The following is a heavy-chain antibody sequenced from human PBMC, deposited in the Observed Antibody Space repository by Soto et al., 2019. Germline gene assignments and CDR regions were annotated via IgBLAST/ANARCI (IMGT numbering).Heavy chain of an antibody. J-gene: IGHJ4*02. CDR2: INHLGRT. Sequence: QVQLQQWGAGLLKPSETLSLSCAVSGGSLSGHYWSCLRQPPGKGLAWIGEINHLGRTDYNPSLRSRVTISVDTSKNQFSLRLTSVTAADTAVYYCASPQYNWNNPFVYWGQGTLVTVSS. CDR3: ASPQYNWNNPFVY. V-gene: IGHV4-34*01. CDR1: GGSLSGHY. D-gene: IGHD1-20*01.